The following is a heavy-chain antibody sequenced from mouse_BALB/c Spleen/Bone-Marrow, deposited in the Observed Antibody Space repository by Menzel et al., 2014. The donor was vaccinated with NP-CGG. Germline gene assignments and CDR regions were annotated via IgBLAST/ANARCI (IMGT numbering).Heavy chain of an antibody. CDR3: TRGGNYGWYFDV. J-gene: IGHJ1*01. D-gene: IGHD2-1*01. V-gene: IGHV1-69*02. CDR2: IYPSDSYT. Sequence: VQLQQSGAELVRPGASVKLSCKASGYTFTSYWINWVKQRPGQGLEWIGNIYPSDSYTNYNQKFKDKATLTVDKSSSTAYMQLSRPTSEDSAVYYCTRGGNYGWYFDVWGAGTTVTVSS. CDR1: GYTFTSYW.